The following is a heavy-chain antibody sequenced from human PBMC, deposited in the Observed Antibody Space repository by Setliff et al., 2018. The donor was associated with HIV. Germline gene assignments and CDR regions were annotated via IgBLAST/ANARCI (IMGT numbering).Heavy chain of an antibody. J-gene: IGHJ4*02. Sequence: GGSLRLSCAASGFTFSNYAMHWVRQAPGKGLEWVAVISYDGTKEYYADSVKGRFTISRDNSKNTLYLQMNSLSAEDTAVYYCAKSRSVVVPAATDYWGQGILVTVSS. CDR2: ISYDGTKE. D-gene: IGHD2-2*01. CDR3: AKSRSVVVPAATDY. V-gene: IGHV3-30*04. CDR1: GFTFSNYA.